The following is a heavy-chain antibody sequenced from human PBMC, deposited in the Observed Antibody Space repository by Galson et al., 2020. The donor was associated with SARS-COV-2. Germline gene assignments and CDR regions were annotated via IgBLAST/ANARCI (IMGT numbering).Heavy chain of an antibody. D-gene: IGHD3-10*01. CDR2: IWYDGSNK. CDR1: GFTFSSYG. J-gene: IGHJ2*01. Sequence: GGSLRLSCAASGFTFSSYGMHWVRQAPGKGLEWVAVIWYDGSNKYYADSVKGRFTISRDNSKNTLYLQMNSLRAEDTAVYYCARDGTYYYGSGIGEWYFDLWGRGTLVTVSS. CDR3: ARDGTYYYGSGIGEWYFDL. V-gene: IGHV3-33*01.